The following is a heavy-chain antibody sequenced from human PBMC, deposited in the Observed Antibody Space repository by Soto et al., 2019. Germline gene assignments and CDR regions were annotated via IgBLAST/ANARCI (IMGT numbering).Heavy chain of an antibody. Sequence: ASVKVSCKASGYTFINYGINWARQAPGQGLEWMGWISVYNGNTNYAQKFQGRVTMTTDTSTSTAYMELRSLRSDDTAVYYCARRGDILSGHYYDYWAQGTLVTVSS. CDR3: ARRGDILSGHYYDY. CDR2: ISVYNGNT. V-gene: IGHV1-18*01. D-gene: IGHD3-9*01. J-gene: IGHJ4*02. CDR1: GYTFINYG.